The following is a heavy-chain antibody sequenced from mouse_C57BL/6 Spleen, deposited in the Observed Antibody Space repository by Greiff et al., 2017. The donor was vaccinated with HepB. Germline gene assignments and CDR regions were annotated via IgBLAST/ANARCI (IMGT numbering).Heavy chain of an antibody. J-gene: IGHJ2*01. D-gene: IGHD1-1*01. V-gene: IGHV1-26*01. CDR2: INPNNGGT. CDR3: ARTDYYGSSIFDY. Sequence: VQLQQSGPELVKPGASVKISCKASGYTFTDYYMNWVKQSHGKSLEWIGDINPNNGGTSYNQKFKGKATLTVDKSSSTAYMELRSLTSEDSAVYYCARTDYYGSSIFDYWGQGTTLTVSS. CDR1: GYTFTDYY.